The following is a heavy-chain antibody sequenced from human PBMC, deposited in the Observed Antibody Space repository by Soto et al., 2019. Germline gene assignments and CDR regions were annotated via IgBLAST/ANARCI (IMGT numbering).Heavy chain of an antibody. D-gene: IGHD6-19*01. CDR2: ISNDGSNN. CDR3: AKHSSSAAVGYGMDV. J-gene: IGHJ6*02. V-gene: IGHV3-30*18. Sequence: GGSLRLSCAASGFTFSGDVMHWARQAPGQGLEWVAGISNDGSNNYYADSVKGRFTISRDNSKNTLYLQMDSLRVEDTAEYYYAKHSSSAAVGYGMDVWGQGTTVTVSS. CDR1: GFTFSGDV.